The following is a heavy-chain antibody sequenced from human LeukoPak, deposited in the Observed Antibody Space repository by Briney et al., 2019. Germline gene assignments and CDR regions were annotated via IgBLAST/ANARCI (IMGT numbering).Heavy chain of an antibody. CDR2: LYSGGST. D-gene: IGHD3-22*01. V-gene: IGHV3-66*02. CDR3: ARLYDSSSYGAFDI. CDR1: GFTVSSSY. J-gene: IGHJ3*02. Sequence: GGSLRLSCAASGFTVSSSYMGWVRQAPGKGLEWVSALYSGGSTYYPDSVKGRFTISRDNSQNTLYLQMDSLRTEDTAVYYCARLYDSSSYGAFDIWGQGTTVTVSS.